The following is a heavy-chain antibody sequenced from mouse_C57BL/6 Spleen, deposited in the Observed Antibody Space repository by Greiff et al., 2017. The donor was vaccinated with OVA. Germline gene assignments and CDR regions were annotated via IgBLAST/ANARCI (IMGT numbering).Heavy chain of an antibody. J-gene: IGHJ4*01. CDR2: INPGSGGT. CDR3: ARGEIYGAMDY. CDR1: GYAFTNYL. V-gene: IGHV1-54*01. D-gene: IGHD1-1*01. Sequence: QVQLQQSGAELVRPGTSVKVSCKASGYAFTNYLIAWVKQRPGQGLEWIGVINPGSGGTNYNEKFKGKATLTADKSSSTAYMQLSSLTSEDSAVYFCARGEIYGAMDYWGQGTSVTVSS.